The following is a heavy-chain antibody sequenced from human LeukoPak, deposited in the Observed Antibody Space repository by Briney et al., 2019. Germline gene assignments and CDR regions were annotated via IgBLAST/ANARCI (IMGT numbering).Heavy chain of an antibody. V-gene: IGHV4-4*07. Sequence: SETLSLTCTVSGGSISSDEWNWIRQPAGKGLEWIGRIYTSGSTNYNPSLKSRVTMSVDTSKNQFSLKLSSVTAADTAVYYCARSSSGLYLLERSLKAFHLWGRGTMVTVSS. CDR1: GGSISSDE. CDR2: IYTSGST. CDR3: ARSSSGLYLLERSLKAFHL. J-gene: IGHJ3*01. D-gene: IGHD6-19*01.